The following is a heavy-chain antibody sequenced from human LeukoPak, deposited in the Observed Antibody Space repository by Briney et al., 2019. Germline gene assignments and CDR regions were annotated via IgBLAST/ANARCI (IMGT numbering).Heavy chain of an antibody. J-gene: IGHJ4*02. Sequence: PGGSLRLSCTASGFTFGDYAMSWVRQAPGKGLEWVGFIRSKAYGGTTEYAASVKGRFTISRDDSKSIAYLQMNSLKTEDTAVYYCTRGSDNYDFWSGLGSPYFDYWGQGTLVTVSS. CDR3: TRGSDNYDFWSGLGSPYFDY. CDR2: IRSKAYGGTT. CDR1: GFTFGDYA. V-gene: IGHV3-49*04. D-gene: IGHD3-3*01.